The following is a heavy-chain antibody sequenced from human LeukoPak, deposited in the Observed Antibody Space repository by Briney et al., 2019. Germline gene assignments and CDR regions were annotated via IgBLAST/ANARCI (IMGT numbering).Heavy chain of an antibody. D-gene: IGHD6-6*01. CDR2: ISYDGSNK. CDR3: AREGSSSTYYYMDV. V-gene: IGHV3-30*19. Sequence: PGGSLRFSCAASGFTFSSSDMHWVRQAPGKGLEWVAVISYDGSNKYYADSVKGRFTISRDNSKNTLYLQMNSLRVEDTAVYYCAREGSSSTYYYMDVWGKGTTVTVSS. CDR1: GFTFSSSD. J-gene: IGHJ6*03.